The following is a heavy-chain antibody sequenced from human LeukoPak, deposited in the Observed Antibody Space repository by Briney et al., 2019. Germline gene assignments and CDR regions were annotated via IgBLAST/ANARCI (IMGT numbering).Heavy chain of an antibody. V-gene: IGHV1-2*02. D-gene: IGHD6-13*01. Sequence: GASVKVSCKASGYTFTGYYMHWVRQAPGQGLEWMGWINPNSGGTNYAQKFQGRVTMTRDTSISTAYMELSSLRSEDTAVYYCAAGSRGPIAALDYWGQGTLVTVSS. CDR2: INPNSGGT. CDR1: GYTFTGYY. CDR3: AAGSRGPIAALDY. J-gene: IGHJ4*02.